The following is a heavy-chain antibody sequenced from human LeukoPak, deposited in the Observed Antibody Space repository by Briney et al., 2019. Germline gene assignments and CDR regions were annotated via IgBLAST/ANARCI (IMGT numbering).Heavy chain of an antibody. J-gene: IGHJ5*02. Sequence: GGSLRLSCAASGFTFSSYGMHWVRQAPGKGLEWVAVIWYDGSNKYYADSVKGRFTISRDNSKNTLYLQMNSLRAEDTAVYYCAKEGSRVTMVRGPKGDWFDPWGQGTLVTVSS. V-gene: IGHV3-30*02. D-gene: IGHD3-10*01. CDR2: IWYDGSNK. CDR3: AKEGSRVTMVRGPKGDWFDP. CDR1: GFTFSSYG.